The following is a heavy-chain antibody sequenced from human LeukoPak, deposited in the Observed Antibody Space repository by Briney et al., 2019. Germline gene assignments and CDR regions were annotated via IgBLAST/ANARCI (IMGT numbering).Heavy chain of an antibody. Sequence: ASVTVSCKASGYTFTSHYIHWVRQAPGQGLEWMGIINPTSGDTVFAQKLQGRVTMTRDTSTSTVYMELSSLRSDDTAIYYCARDRSGSSPFDYWGQGTLVTISS. CDR3: ARDRSGSSPFDY. J-gene: IGHJ4*02. CDR2: INPTSGDT. V-gene: IGHV1-46*04. D-gene: IGHD1-26*01. CDR1: GYTFTSHY.